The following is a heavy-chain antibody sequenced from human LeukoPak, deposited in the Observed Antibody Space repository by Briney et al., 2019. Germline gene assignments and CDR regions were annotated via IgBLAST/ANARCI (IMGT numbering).Heavy chain of an antibody. Sequence: PSETLSLTCAVYGGSFSGYYWSWIRQPPGKGLEWIGETNHSGSTNYNPSLKSRVTISVDTSKNQFSLKLSSVTAADTAVYYCARGRRGDPLDYWGQGTLVTVSS. CDR1: GGSFSGYY. V-gene: IGHV4-34*01. CDR2: TNHSGST. D-gene: IGHD2-21*02. CDR3: ARGRRGDPLDY. J-gene: IGHJ4*02.